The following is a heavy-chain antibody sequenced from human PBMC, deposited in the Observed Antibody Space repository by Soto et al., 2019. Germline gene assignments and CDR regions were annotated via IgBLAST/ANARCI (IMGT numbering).Heavy chain of an antibody. CDR2: IYTSGST. J-gene: IGHJ5*02. D-gene: IGHD6-13*01. V-gene: IGHV4-4*07. Sequence: TSETLSLTCTVSGGSISSYYWSWIRQPAGKGLEWIGRIYTSGSTNYNPSLKSRVTMSVDTSKNQFSLKLSSVTAADTAVYYCPRGAQPGIAAAESFDPWGQGTLVTVS. CDR3: PRGAQPGIAAAESFDP. CDR1: GGSISSYY.